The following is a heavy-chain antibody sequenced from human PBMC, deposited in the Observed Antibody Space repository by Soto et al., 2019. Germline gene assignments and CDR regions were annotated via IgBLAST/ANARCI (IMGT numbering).Heavy chain of an antibody. D-gene: IGHD1-26*01. Sequence: QVQLVQSGAEVEKPGSSVKVSCKASGGTFSSYAINWVRQDLGQGLEWMGGIIPIFGTADYAQKFQGRVTITADESTTTAYMQLSSLRSEDTAVYYCASVAAKYYYYGMDVWGQGTTVTVSS. J-gene: IGHJ6*02. V-gene: IGHV1-69*12. CDR3: ASVAAKYYYYGMDV. CDR2: IIPIFGTA. CDR1: GGTFSSYA.